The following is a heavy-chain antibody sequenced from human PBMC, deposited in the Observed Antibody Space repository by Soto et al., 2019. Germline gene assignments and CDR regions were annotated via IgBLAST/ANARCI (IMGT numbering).Heavy chain of an antibody. CDR1: GGSISSSTFY. D-gene: IGHD3-16*01. V-gene: IGHV4-39*01. J-gene: IGHJ5*02. Sequence: QLQLQESGPRLVKAAETLSLNCTVSGGSISSSTFYWGWIRQPPGRGLEWVGSIDYSGNTYYNASLKSRVIVSVDTSKNQFSLKLNSATAADTAVYYCARQFRFGRRLQVSVDPWGQGMLVTVSS. CDR2: IDYSGNT. CDR3: ARQFRFGRRLQVSVDP.